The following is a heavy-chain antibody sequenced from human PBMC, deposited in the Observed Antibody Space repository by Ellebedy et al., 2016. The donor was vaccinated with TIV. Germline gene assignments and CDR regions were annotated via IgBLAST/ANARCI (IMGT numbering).Heavy chain of an antibody. CDR1: GFTFSSYS. CDR3: ARDKIEGPTHYDY. CDR2: ISSSSYI. D-gene: IGHD1-26*01. J-gene: IGHJ4*02. Sequence: GESLKISCAASGFTFSSYSMNWVRQAPGKGLEWVSSISSSSYIYYADSVKGRFTISRDNAKNSLYLQMNSLRAEDTAVYYCARDKIEGPTHYDYWGQGILVTVSS. V-gene: IGHV3-21*01.